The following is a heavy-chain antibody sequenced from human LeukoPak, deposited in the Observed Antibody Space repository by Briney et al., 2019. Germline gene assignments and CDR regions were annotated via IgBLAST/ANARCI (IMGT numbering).Heavy chain of an antibody. CDR2: IIYSGST. J-gene: IGHJ3*02. V-gene: IGHV4-59*08. Sequence: PSETLSLTCTVAAGSFSNYHLSWIRQPPGKGLEWIGCIIYSGSTNYNPSLKSRVTISVNTSKNQFSLRLSSVTAADTAVYDCARSIAFDIWGQGTMVTVSS. CDR3: ARSIAFDI. CDR1: AGSFSNYH.